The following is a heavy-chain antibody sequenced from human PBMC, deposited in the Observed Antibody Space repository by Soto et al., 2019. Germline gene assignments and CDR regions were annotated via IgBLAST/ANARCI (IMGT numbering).Heavy chain of an antibody. Sequence: SETLSLTCTVSGGSISSNYWTWIRQPPGKGLEWIGYAYNSGSTNYNPSLKSRVTISEDTSKSQFSLKVNSMTAADTAVYYCARYRREAVAGYTLDNWGQGILVTVS. J-gene: IGHJ4*02. V-gene: IGHV4-59*01. CDR2: AYNSGST. CDR1: GGSISSNY. CDR3: ARYRREAVAGYTLDN. D-gene: IGHD6-13*01.